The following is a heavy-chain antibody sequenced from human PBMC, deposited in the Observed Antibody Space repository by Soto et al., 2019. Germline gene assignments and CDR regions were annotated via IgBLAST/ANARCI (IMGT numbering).Heavy chain of an antibody. J-gene: IGHJ4*02. D-gene: IGHD1-7*01. Sequence: QVQVVESGGGLVKPGGSLRLSCAASGFTFSDYYMHWIRQAPGKGLEWVSYISSSSDYTKYADSVKGRFTISRDNAKSSLYLQMNSLRAEDTAVYYCARGGVRGTTSRGQVYNWGQGTLVTVSS. CDR2: ISSSSDYT. V-gene: IGHV3-11*06. CDR1: GFTFSDYY. CDR3: ARGGVRGTTSRGQVYN.